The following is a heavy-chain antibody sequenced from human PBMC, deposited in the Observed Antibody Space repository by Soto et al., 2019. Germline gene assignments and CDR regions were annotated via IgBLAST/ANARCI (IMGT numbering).Heavy chain of an antibody. Sequence: SETLSLTCTVSGGSIISYYWSWIRQPAGKGLEWIGRIYTSGSTNYNPSLKSRVTMSVDTSKNQFSLKLSSVTAADTAVYYCARLLYSSSWGFDYWGQGTLVTVSS. CDR2: IYTSGST. CDR1: GGSIISYY. V-gene: IGHV4-4*07. CDR3: ARLLYSSSWGFDY. J-gene: IGHJ4*02. D-gene: IGHD6-13*01.